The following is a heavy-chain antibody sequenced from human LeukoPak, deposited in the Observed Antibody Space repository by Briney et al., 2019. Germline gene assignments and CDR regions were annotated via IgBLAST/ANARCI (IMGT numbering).Heavy chain of an antibody. CDR2: INSDGSST. CDR3: ARANGYSGYVYYFDY. CDR1: GFTFTSYW. V-gene: IGHV3-74*01. Sequence: GGSLRLSCAASGFTFTSYWIHWVRQAPGKGLVWVSRINSDGSSTSYADSVKGRFTISRDNAKNTLYLQMNSLRAEDTAVYYCARANGYSGYVYYFDYWGQGTLVTVSS. J-gene: IGHJ4*02. D-gene: IGHD5-12*01.